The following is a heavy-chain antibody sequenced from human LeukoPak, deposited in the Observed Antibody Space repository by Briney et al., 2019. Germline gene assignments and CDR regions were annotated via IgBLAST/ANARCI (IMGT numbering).Heavy chain of an antibody. J-gene: IGHJ4*02. CDR3: ARQLGVVVKYYFDY. D-gene: IGHD3-22*01. CDR1: GGSFSGYY. CDR2: INHSGST. V-gene: IGHV4-34*01. Sequence: PSETLSLTCAVYGGSFSGYYWSWIRQPPGKGLEWIGEINHSGSTNYNPSLKSRVTISVDTSKNQFSLKLSSVTAADTAVYYCARQLGVVVKYYFDYWGQGTLVTVSS.